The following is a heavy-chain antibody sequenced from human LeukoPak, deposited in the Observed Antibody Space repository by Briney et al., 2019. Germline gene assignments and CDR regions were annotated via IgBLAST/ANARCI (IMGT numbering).Heavy chain of an antibody. CDR2: ISYDGSNK. J-gene: IGHJ3*02. CDR3: ARDGSLGIDAFDI. D-gene: IGHD2-2*03. CDR1: GFTFSSYG. Sequence: GGSLRLSCAASGFTFSSYGMHWVRQAPGKGLEWVAVISYDGSNKYYADSAKGRFTISRDNSKDMLYLQMNGLRAEDTAVYYCARDGSLGIDAFDIWGPGTMVTVSS. V-gene: IGHV3-30*03.